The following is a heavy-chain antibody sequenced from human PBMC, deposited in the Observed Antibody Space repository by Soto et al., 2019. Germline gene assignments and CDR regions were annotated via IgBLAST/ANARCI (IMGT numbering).Heavy chain of an antibody. D-gene: IGHD3-22*01. J-gene: IGHJ4*02. Sequence: LSLTCAVSGGSISSGGYSWSWIRQPPGKGLEWIGYIYHSGSTYYNPSLKSRVTISVDRSKNQFSLKLSSVTAADTAVYYCARNYYDSSGYYRYFDYWGRGTLVNVSS. CDR1: GGSISSGGYS. CDR3: ARNYYDSSGYYRYFDY. V-gene: IGHV4-30-2*01. CDR2: IYHSGST.